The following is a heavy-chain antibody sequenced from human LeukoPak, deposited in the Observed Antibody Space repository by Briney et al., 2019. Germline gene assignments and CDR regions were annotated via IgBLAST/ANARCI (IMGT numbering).Heavy chain of an antibody. Sequence: SQTLSLTCTVSGGSINSGGHYWTWIRQPPGKGLEWIGYIYYGASAYYNPSLKSRVTISADRPKNQFSLKLTSVTAADTAVYYCARGYSGYDKKDYYHYYYMDVWGKGTAVTVSS. J-gene: IGHJ6*03. CDR3: ARGYSGYDKKDYYHYYYMDV. V-gene: IGHV4-30-2*01. CDR2: IYYGASA. CDR1: GGSINSGGHY. D-gene: IGHD5-12*01.